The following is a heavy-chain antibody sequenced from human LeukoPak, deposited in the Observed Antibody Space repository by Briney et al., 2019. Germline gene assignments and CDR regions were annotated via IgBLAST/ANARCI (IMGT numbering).Heavy chain of an antibody. CDR1: GYDFTSVG. V-gene: IGHV1-18*01. CDR3: ARAGSGSGWYFDC. D-gene: IGHD6-19*01. Sequence: GASVKVSCKASGYDFTSVGITWVRQAPGQGLEWMGWITPYNGNTRYVQKLQGRVTMTTDTSTSTAYMELRSLRFDDTAVYYCARAGSGSGWYFDCWGQGTLVTVSS. J-gene: IGHJ4*02. CDR2: ITPYNGNT.